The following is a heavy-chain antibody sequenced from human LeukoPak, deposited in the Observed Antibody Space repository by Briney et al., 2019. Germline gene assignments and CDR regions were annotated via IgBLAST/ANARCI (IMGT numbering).Heavy chain of an antibody. J-gene: IGHJ4*02. D-gene: IGHD6-13*01. CDR3: ARKIAAAGHVFDY. V-gene: IGHV1-2*02. CDR1: GYTFTGYY. Sequence: GASVKVSCKASGYTFTGYYMHWVRQAPGQGLEWMGWINPNSGGTNYAQKLQGRVTMTTDTSTSTAYMELRSLRSDDTAVYYCARKIAAAGHVFDYWGQGTLVTVSS. CDR2: INPNSGGT.